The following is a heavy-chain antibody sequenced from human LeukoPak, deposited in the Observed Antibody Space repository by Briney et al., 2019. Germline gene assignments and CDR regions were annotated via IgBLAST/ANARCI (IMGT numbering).Heavy chain of an antibody. CDR1: GGSFSGYY. CDR3: ARPLGNEYNWFDP. CDR2: INHSGST. J-gene: IGHJ5*02. V-gene: IGHV4-34*01. Sequence: PSETLSLTCAVYGGSFSGYYWSWIRQPPGKGLEWIGEINHSGSTNYNPSLKSRVTISVDTSKNQFSLKLSSVTAADTAVYYCARPLGNEYNWFDPWGRGTLVTVSS. D-gene: IGHD4-23*01.